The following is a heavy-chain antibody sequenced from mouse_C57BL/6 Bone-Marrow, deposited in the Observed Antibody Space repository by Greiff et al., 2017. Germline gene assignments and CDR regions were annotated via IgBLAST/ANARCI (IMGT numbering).Heavy chain of an antibody. CDR3: ARSKNWDSWFAY. CDR2: IYPGSGST. Sequence: QVQLQQPGAELVKPGASVKMSCKASGYTFTSYWITWVKQRPGQGLEWIGDIYPGSGSTNYNEKFKGKATLTADKSSSTAYMQLSSLTSEDSAVYFCARSKNWDSWFAYWGQGTLVTVAA. CDR1: GYTFTSYW. V-gene: IGHV1-55*01. J-gene: IGHJ3*01. D-gene: IGHD4-1*01.